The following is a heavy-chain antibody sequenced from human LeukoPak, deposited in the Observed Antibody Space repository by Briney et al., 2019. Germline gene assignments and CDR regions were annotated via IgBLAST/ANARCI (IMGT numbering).Heavy chain of an antibody. Sequence: GGSLRLSCAGSGFPFSNYELNWVRQAPGKGLEWLSYISSGSTTIYYADSVKGRFTISRDNAKNSLYLQMNSLRAEDTAVYYCAKGPCYGSGSSYYYYGLDVWGQGTTVTVSS. CDR1: GFPFSNYE. J-gene: IGHJ6*02. D-gene: IGHD3-10*01. CDR2: ISSGSTTI. V-gene: IGHV3-48*03. CDR3: AKGPCYGSGSSYYYYGLDV.